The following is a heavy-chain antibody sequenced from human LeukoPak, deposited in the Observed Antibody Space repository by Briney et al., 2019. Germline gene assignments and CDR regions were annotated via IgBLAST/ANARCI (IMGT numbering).Heavy chain of an antibody. V-gene: IGHV1-18*04. CDR3: ARGFIVATHSLAY. D-gene: IGHD5-12*01. CDR2: ISAYNGNT. J-gene: IGHJ4*02. Sequence: ASVKVSCKASGHTFTGYYMHWVRQAPGQGLEWMGWISAYNGNTNYAQKLQGRVTMTTDTSTSTAYMELRSLRSDDTAVYYCARGFIVATHSLAYWGQGTLVTVSS. CDR1: GHTFTGYY.